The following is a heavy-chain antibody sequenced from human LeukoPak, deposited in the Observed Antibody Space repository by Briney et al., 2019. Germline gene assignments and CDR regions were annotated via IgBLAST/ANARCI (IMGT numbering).Heavy chain of an antibody. Sequence: SETLSLTCAVSGGSVSSGSSYWSWIRQPPGKGLEWIGYIYYSGSTNYNPSLKSRVTISVDTSKNQFSLNLSSVTAADTAVYYCARGGYSYPLDAFDIWGQGTMVTVSS. V-gene: IGHV4-61*01. CDR2: IYYSGST. J-gene: IGHJ3*02. CDR1: GGSVSSGSSY. D-gene: IGHD5-18*01. CDR3: ARGGYSYPLDAFDI.